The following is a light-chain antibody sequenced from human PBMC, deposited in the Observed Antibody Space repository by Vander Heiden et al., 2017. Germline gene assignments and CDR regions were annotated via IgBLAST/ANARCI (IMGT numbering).Light chain of an antibody. J-gene: IGLJ3*02. CDR3: SSYTSSSTLNWV. Sequence: QSALTQPASVSGSPGQSITISCTGTSSDVGGYNYVSWYQQHPGKAPKLMIYEVSNRPSGVSNRFSGSKSGNTASLTISGLQAEDEADYYCSSYTSSSTLNWVFGGGTKLTGL. CDR2: EVS. V-gene: IGLV2-14*01. CDR1: SSDVGGYNY.